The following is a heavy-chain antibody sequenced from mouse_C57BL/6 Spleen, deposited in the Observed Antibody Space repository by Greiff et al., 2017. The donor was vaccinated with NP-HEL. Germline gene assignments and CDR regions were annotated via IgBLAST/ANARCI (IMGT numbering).Heavy chain of an antibody. D-gene: IGHD2-1*01. CDR1: GYTFTSYW. Sequence: QVQLQQPGAELVRPGSSVKLSCKASGYTFTSYWMHWVKQRPIQGLEWIGNIDPSDSETHYNQKFKDKATLTVDKSSSTAYMQLSSLTSEDSAVYYCARLLWPHYWYFDVWGTGTTVTVSS. V-gene: IGHV1-52*01. CDR2: IDPSDSET. J-gene: IGHJ1*03. CDR3: ARLLWPHYWYFDV.